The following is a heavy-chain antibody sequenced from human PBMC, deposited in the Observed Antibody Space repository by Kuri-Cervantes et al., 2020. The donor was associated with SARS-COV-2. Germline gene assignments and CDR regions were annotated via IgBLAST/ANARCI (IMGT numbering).Heavy chain of an antibody. J-gene: IGHJ5*02. D-gene: IGHD5-12*01. CDR3: AREGGYRWFDP. Sequence: SETLSLTCTVSGGSISSYYWSWIRQPPGKGLEWIGYIYYSGSTNYNPSLKSRVTISVDTSKNQFSLKLSSVTAADTAVYYCAREGGYRWFDPWGQGTLVTCSS. V-gene: IGHV4-59*01. CDR1: GGSISSYY. CDR2: IYYSGST.